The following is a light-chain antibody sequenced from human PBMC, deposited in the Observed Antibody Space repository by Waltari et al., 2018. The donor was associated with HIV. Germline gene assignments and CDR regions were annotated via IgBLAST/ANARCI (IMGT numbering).Light chain of an antibody. CDR3: HQYYSSNRT. Sequence: DIVMTQSPDSLAVSLGERATINCKSSQSVLYSSNNKNYLAWYQQKEGQPPKLLIYWASTRESGVPDRFSGSGSGTDFTLTIATLQAEDVAVYYCHQYYSSNRTFGQGTKVEI. CDR1: QSVLYSSNNKNY. CDR2: WAS. J-gene: IGKJ1*01. V-gene: IGKV4-1*01.